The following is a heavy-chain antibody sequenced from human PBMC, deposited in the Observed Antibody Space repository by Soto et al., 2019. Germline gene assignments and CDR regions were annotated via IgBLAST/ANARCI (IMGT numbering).Heavy chain of an antibody. V-gene: IGHV4-30-2*01. CDR1: GGSISSGGYS. D-gene: IGHD4-17*01. Sequence: PSETLSLTCAVSGGSISSGGYSWSWIRQPPGKGLEWIGYIYHSGSTYYNPSLKSRVTISVDRSKNQFSLKLSSVTAADTAVYYCARASTTVTTLDYWCQGTLLTVSS. CDR2: IYHSGST. CDR3: ARASTTVTTLDY. J-gene: IGHJ4*02.